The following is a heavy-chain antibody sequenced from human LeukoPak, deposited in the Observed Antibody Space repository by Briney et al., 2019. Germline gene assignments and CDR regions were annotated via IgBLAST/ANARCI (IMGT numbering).Heavy chain of an antibody. CDR2: ISGYNGNT. J-gene: IGHJ4*02. Sequence: ASVKVSCKASGYIFSNYGISWVRQAPGQGLEWVGWISGYNGNTNYAQKFRGRVTMTTDKSKNTVYMELRSLRSDDTAVYYCERDTATVQHQDWGQGTLVIVSS. D-gene: IGHD2-2*01. CDR3: ERDTATVQHQD. V-gene: IGHV1-18*01. CDR1: GYIFSNYG.